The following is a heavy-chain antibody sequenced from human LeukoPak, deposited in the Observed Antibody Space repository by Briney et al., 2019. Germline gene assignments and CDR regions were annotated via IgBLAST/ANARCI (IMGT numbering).Heavy chain of an antibody. CDR3: ARAKKAADYGVFQH. Sequence: SHTQSLTRAVYLGSFRGYYWSWIRQPPAKGLEWIGEITHRRSTNYNPSLKSRVTISVDTSKNQFSLKLSSVTAADTAVYYCARAKKAADYGVFQHWGQGTLVTVSS. J-gene: IGHJ1*01. CDR2: ITHRRST. D-gene: IGHD4-17*01. CDR1: LGSFRGYY. V-gene: IGHV4-34*01.